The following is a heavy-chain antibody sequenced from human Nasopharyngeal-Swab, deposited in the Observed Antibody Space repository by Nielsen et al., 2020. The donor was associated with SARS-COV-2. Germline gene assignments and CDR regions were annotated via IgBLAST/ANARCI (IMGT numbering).Heavy chain of an antibody. Sequence: GGSLRLSCAASGFTVSSNYMSWVRQAPGKGLEWVSYISTSGATIHYADSVRGRFTISRDNAKKSLHLQMNSLRAEDTAVYYCARASRGWSWGQGTPVTVSS. CDR3: ARASRGWS. CDR1: GFTVSSNY. V-gene: IGHV3-11*04. D-gene: IGHD6-19*01. CDR2: ISTSGATI. J-gene: IGHJ5*02.